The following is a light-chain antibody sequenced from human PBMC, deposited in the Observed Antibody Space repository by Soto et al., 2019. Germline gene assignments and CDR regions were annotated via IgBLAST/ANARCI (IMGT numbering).Light chain of an antibody. CDR1: QSISTY. J-gene: IGKJ2*01. V-gene: IGKV1-39*01. CDR2: AAS. CDR3: QQSYSSPPT. Sequence: DIQMTQSPSSLSASVGDRVTITCRASQSISTYLNWYQQKPGKAPKFLIYAASSLQSGVPSRFSGSGSGTDFTLTISSLQPEDSATYYCQQSYSSPPTFGQGTKVEI.